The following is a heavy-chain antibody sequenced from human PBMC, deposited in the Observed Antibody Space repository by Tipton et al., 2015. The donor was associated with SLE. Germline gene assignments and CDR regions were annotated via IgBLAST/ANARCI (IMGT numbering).Heavy chain of an antibody. Sequence: TLSLTCAVSGYSINSGYYWGWIRQPPGKGLEWIGSFYHSGSTYYNPSLKSRVTISVDTSKNQFSLKLSSVTAADTAVYYCARDGDSWIQLWLGENWFDPWGQGTLVNISS. V-gene: IGHV4-38-2*02. CDR1: GYSINSGYY. CDR3: ARDGDSWIQLWLGENWFDP. CDR2: FYHSGST. D-gene: IGHD5-18*01. J-gene: IGHJ5*02.